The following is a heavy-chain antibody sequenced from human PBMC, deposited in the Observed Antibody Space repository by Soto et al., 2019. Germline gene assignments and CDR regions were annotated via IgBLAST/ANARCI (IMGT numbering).Heavy chain of an antibody. Sequence: PXGSLRLSFAASGFTFSSYSMNWVRQAPGKGLEWVSSISSSSSYIYYADSVKGRFTISRDNAKNSLYLQMNSLRAEDTAVYYCARDRYSSSSWGTGMDVWGQGTTVTVSS. V-gene: IGHV3-21*01. CDR2: ISSSSSYI. CDR1: GFTFSSYS. J-gene: IGHJ6*02. CDR3: ARDRYSSSSWGTGMDV. D-gene: IGHD6-6*01.